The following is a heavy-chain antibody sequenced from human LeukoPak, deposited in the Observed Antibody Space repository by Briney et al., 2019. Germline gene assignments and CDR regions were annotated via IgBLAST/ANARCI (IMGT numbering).Heavy chain of an antibody. Sequence: PSETLSLTCSVPGGSISSSTYYWGWIRQPPGKGLEWIGNIYNSGSTYYNPSLKSRVTISVDTSKNQFSLKLSSVTAADTAVYYCARQWLVSPLFDYWGQGTPVTVSS. J-gene: IGHJ4*02. CDR2: IYNSGST. CDR3: ARQWLVSPLFDY. D-gene: IGHD6-19*01. CDR1: GGSISSSTYY. V-gene: IGHV4-39*01.